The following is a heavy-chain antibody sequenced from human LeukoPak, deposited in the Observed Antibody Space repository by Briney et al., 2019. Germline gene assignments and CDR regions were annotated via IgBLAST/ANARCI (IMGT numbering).Heavy chain of an antibody. J-gene: IGHJ4*02. D-gene: IGHD6-13*01. CDR2: IIPILGTA. CDR3: ARDRGYSSSWYETNFDY. V-gene: IGHV1-69*13. CDR1: GGTFSSYA. Sequence: SVKVSCKASGGTFSSYAISWVRQAPGQGLEWMGGIIPILGTANYAQKFQGRVTITADESTSTAYMELSSLRSEDTAVYYCARDRGYSSSWYETNFDYWGQGTLVTVSS.